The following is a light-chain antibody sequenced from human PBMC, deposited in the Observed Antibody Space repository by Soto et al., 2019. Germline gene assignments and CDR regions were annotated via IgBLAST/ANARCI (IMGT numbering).Light chain of an antibody. Sequence: DIQMTQSPSSLSASVGDRVTITCRASQDISNYLNWYQQRPGKAPKLLIYDASNLERVVPSRFSVTRSGTHLTFAVTGLQPEEVATDYCQQSDSLPIAFGERPLLEI. CDR2: DAS. V-gene: IGKV1-33*01. J-gene: IGKJ5*01. CDR1: QDISNY. CDR3: QQSDSLPIA.